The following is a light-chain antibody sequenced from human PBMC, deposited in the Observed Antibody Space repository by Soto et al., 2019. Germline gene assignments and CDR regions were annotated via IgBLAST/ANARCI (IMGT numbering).Light chain of an antibody. CDR3: QQYGSSRVFT. CDR2: GAS. Sequence: EIVLTQSPGTLSLSPGERATLSCRASQSVSSSYLAWYQQKPGQAPRLLIYGASSRATGIPDRFSGSGSGTDFTLTISRLEPEDFAVYYCQQYGSSRVFTFGPGTKVYIK. J-gene: IGKJ3*01. CDR1: QSVSSSY. V-gene: IGKV3-20*01.